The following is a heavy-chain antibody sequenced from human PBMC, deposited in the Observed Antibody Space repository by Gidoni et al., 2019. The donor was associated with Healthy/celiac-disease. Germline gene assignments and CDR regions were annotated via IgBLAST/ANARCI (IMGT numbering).Heavy chain of an antibody. CDR2: ISASGGST. J-gene: IGHJ5*02. CDR1: GFTFSSYA. Sequence: EVQLLESGGGLVQPGGSLRLSCAVSGFTFSSYAMSWVRQAPGKGLEWVSAISASGGSTYYADSVKGRFTISRDNSKNTLYLQMNSLRAEDTAVYYCASLDYGDYGWFDPWGQGTLVTVSS. D-gene: IGHD4-17*01. CDR3: ASLDYGDYGWFDP. V-gene: IGHV3-23*01.